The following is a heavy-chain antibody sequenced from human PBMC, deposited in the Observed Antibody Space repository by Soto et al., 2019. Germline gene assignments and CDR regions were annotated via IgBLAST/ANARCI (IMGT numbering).Heavy chain of an antibody. V-gene: IGHV3-23*01. CDR2: ISDSGST. J-gene: IGHJ4*02. CDR3: AKDWGENGYCTRTSCLYYFDF. CDR1: GFTFSSYA. Sequence: EVQLLESGGGLVQPGGSLRLSCEAPGFTFSSYALSWVRQTPGKGVEWVSTISDSGSTYYADSVKGRFTISRDNSKNTLYLQMNSLRAEETAVYYCAKDWGENGYCTRTSCLYYFDFWGQGTLVTVSS. D-gene: IGHD2-2*03.